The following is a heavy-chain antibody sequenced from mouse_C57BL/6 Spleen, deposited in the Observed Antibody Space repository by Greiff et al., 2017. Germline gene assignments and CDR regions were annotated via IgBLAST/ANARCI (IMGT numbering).Heavy chain of an antibody. CDR1: GYTFTSYW. D-gene: IGHD2-4*01. V-gene: IGHV1-55*01. Sequence: VQLQQPGAELVKPGASVKMSCKASGYTFTSYWLTWVKQRPGQGLEGIGDIYPGSGSTNYNEKFKSKAKLTVDTSSSTAYMQLSCLTSENSAVYYCARSANYDGFAYWGQGTLVTVSA. CDR3: ARSANYDGFAY. CDR2: IYPGSGST. J-gene: IGHJ3*01.